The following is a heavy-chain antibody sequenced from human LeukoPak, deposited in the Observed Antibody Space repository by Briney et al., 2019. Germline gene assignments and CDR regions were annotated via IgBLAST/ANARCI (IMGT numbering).Heavy chain of an antibody. V-gene: IGHV1-18*04. CDR3: ARVSARRPSGPWPPDY. J-gene: IGHJ4*02. CDR1: GYTFTNYG. D-gene: IGHD3-10*01. Sequence: ASVEVSCKASGYTFTNYGITWVRQAPGQGLEWMGWISAYNGNTNYAQKLQGRVTMTTDTSTSTAYMELRSLRSDDTAVYYCARVSARRPSGPWPPDYWGQGTLVTVSS. CDR2: ISAYNGNT.